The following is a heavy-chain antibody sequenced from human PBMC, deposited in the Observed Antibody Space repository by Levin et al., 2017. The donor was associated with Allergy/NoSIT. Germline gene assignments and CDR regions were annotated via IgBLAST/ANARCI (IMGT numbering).Heavy chain of an antibody. D-gene: IGHD6-13*01. V-gene: IGHV3-33*01. J-gene: IGHJ4*02. CDR3: ARAQSSTWYARGVDY. CDR2: IWGVGSNH. CDR1: GFTFTNNG. Sequence: GGSLRLSCAASGFTFTNNGIHWVRQAPGKGLEWVAVIWGVGSNHFYADAVKGRFTISRDISKNTVFLQMNSLRAEDTAVYSCARAQSSTWYARGVDYWGQGTLVTVSS.